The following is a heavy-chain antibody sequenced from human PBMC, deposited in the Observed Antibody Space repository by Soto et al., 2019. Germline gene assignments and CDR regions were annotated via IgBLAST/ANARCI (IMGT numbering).Heavy chain of an antibody. J-gene: IGHJ4*02. CDR1: GGTFSSYA. CDR2: IIPIFGTA. V-gene: IGHV1-69*13. Sequence: SVKVSCKASGGTFSSYAISWVRQAPGQGLEWMGGIIPIFGTANYAQKFQGRVTITADESTSTAYMELSSLRSEDTAVYYCASRYAAAGTFDDDYWGQGTLVTVSS. CDR3: ASRYAAAGTFDDDY. D-gene: IGHD6-13*01.